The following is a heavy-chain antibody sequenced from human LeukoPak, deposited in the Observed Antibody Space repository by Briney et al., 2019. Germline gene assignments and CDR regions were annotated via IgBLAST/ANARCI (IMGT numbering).Heavy chain of an antibody. J-gene: IGHJ4*02. Sequence: PGGSLRLSCAASGFTFSSYAMSWVRQAPGKGLEWVSAISGSGGSTYYADSVKGRFTISRDNSKSTLYLQMNSLRAEDTAVYYCAKDPQYYYDSSGYSFDYWGQGTLVTVSS. CDR1: GFTFSSYA. CDR3: AKDPQYYYDSSGYSFDY. V-gene: IGHV3-23*01. D-gene: IGHD3-22*01. CDR2: ISGSGGST.